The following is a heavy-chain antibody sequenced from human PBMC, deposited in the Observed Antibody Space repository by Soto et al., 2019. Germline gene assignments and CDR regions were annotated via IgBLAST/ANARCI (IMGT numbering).Heavy chain of an antibody. D-gene: IGHD2-15*01. Sequence: GESLKISCKGSGYSFTSYWIGWVRQMPGKGLEWMGIIYPGDSDTRYSPSFQGQATISADKSISTAYLQWSSLKASDSAMYYCARADCSGGSCYSKFYYYGMDVWGQGTTVTVSS. V-gene: IGHV5-51*01. CDR2: IYPGDSDT. CDR3: ARADCSGGSCYSKFYYYGMDV. J-gene: IGHJ6*02. CDR1: GYSFTSYW.